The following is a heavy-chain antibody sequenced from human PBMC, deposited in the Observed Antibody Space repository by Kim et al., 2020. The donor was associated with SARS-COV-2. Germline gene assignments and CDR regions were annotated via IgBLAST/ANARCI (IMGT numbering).Heavy chain of an antibody. J-gene: IGHJ4*02. CDR3: ARDLVGTKNF. Sequence: AASGFTFGGYGMGGVRQAQGRGLEWVSTITGSGTGTYYADSLKGRFTISRDNSKSTLYLQMNSLRAEDTAVYYCARDLVGTKNFWGQGTLAT. D-gene: IGHD1-26*01. CDR2: ITGSGTGT. CDR1: GFTFGGYG. V-gene: IGHV3-23*01.